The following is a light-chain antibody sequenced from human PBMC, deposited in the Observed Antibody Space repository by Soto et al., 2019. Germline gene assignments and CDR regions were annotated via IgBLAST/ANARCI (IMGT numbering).Light chain of an antibody. J-gene: IGLJ1*01. CDR3: CSYAGSYTFYV. Sequence: QSALTQPASVSGSPGQSITISCTGTSSDVGSYNLVSWYQQHPGKAPKLMIYEASKWPSGVSNRFSGSKSGNTASLTISGLQAEDEADYYCCSYAGSYTFYVFGTGTKLTVL. V-gene: IGLV2-23*02. CDR2: EAS. CDR1: SSDVGSYNL.